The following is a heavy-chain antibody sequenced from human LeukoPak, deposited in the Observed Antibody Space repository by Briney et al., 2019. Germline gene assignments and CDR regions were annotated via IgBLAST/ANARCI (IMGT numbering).Heavy chain of an antibody. CDR3: AGPDFWSGSYYYGMDV. CDR1: GYTFTSYY. V-gene: IGHV1-46*01. CDR2: INPSGGST. Sequence: ASVKVSCKASGYTFTSYYMHWVRQAPGQGLEWMGIINPSGGSTSYAQKFQGRVTMTRDTSTSTVYMELSGLRSEDTAVYYCAGPDFWSGSYYYGMDVWGQGTTVTVSS. J-gene: IGHJ6*02. D-gene: IGHD3-3*01.